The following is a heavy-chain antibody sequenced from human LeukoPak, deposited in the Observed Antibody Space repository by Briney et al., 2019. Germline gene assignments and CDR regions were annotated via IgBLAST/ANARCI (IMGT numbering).Heavy chain of an antibody. CDR2: IIPILGIA. J-gene: IGHJ3*02. D-gene: IGHD3-10*01. Sequence: ASVKVSCKASGGTFSSYAISWVRQAPGRGLEWMGRIIPILGIANYAQKFQGRVTITADKSTSTAYMELSSLRSEDTAVYYCARVWTTMVRGVISTPGAFDIWGQGTMVTVSS. CDR1: GGTFSSYA. CDR3: ARVWTTMVRGVISTPGAFDI. V-gene: IGHV1-69*04.